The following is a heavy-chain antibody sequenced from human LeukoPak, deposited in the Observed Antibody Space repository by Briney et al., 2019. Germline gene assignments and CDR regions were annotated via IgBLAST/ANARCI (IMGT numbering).Heavy chain of an antibody. CDR3: ARLYYDSSGYYGGDAFDI. J-gene: IGHJ3*02. CDR1: GYTFTSFY. D-gene: IGHD3-22*01. V-gene: IGHV1-46*01. Sequence: GASVKVSCKASGYTFTSFYMHWVRQAPGQGLEWMGIINPSGGSTSYAQKFQGRVTMTRDTSTSTVYMELSSLRSEDTAVYYCARLYYDSSGYYGGDAFDIWGQGTMVTVSS. CDR2: INPSGGST.